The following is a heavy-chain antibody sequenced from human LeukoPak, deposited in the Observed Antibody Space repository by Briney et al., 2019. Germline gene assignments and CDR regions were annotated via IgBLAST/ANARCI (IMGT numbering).Heavy chain of an antibody. CDR3: GRSGYDYGYYRMDV. J-gene: IGHJ6*02. CDR2: INHSGST. CDR1: GGSFSGYY. Sequence: SETLSLTCAVYGGSFSGYYWSWIRQPPGKGLEWIGEINHSGSTNYNPSLKSRVTISVDTSKNQFSLKLSSVTAADTAVYYCGRSGYDYGYYRMDVWGQGTTVTVSS. V-gene: IGHV4-34*01. D-gene: IGHD5-12*01.